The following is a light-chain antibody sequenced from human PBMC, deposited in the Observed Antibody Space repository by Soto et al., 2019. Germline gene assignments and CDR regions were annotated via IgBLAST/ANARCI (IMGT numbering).Light chain of an antibody. CDR3: QQSYSTPRT. Sequence: DIQMTQSPSSLSASVGDRVTITCRASQSISSYLNWYKQKPGKAPKLLIYGAFSLQSGVPSRFSGSGSGTDFTLTISSLQPEDFATYYCQQSYSTPRTFGQGTKVDIK. CDR2: GAF. J-gene: IGKJ1*01. CDR1: QSISSY. V-gene: IGKV1-39*01.